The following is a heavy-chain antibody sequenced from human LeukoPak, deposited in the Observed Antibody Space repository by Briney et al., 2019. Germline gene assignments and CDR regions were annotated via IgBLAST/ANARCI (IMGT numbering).Heavy chain of an antibody. J-gene: IGHJ5*02. CDR2: IFYRSKWYN. CDR1: GDSVSGTSAG. CDR3: TRGGLVRGGLHWLDP. V-gene: IGHV6-1*01. Sequence: SQTLSLTCAISGDSVSGTSAGWNWIRQSPSRGLEWLGGIFYRSKWYNDYAPSVQSRITINPDTYKNQFSLQLNSVTHDDTAVYYCTRGGLVRGGLHWLDPWGQGTLVTVSS. D-gene: IGHD3-10*01.